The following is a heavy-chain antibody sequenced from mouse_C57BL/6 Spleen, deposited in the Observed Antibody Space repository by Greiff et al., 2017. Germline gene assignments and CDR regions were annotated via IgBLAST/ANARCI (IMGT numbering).Heavy chain of an antibody. CDR2: IYPGSGNT. Sequence: VKLQESGAELVRPGASVKLSCKASGYTFTDYYINWVKQRPGQGLEWIARIYPGSGNTYYNEKFKGKATLTAEKSSSTAYMQLISLTSEDSAVYFCARDNSNYLYYFDYWGQGTTLTVSS. D-gene: IGHD2-5*01. CDR3: ARDNSNYLYYFDY. J-gene: IGHJ2*01. CDR1: GYTFTDYY. V-gene: IGHV1-76*01.